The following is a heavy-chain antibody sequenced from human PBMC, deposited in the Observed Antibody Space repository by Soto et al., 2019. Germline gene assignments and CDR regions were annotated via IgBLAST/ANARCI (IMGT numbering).Heavy chain of an antibody. CDR3: ASGPEDSSGYYEGPP. CDR2: ISSSSSYT. V-gene: IGHV3-11*06. CDR1: VFTSSDYY. D-gene: IGHD3-22*01. Sequence: GGSLRLSCAASVFTSSDYYMSWIRQAPGKGLEWVSYISSSSSYTNYADSVKGRFTISRDNAKNSPYLQMNSLRAEDTAVYYCASGPEDSSGYYEGPPWGQGTLVTVSS. J-gene: IGHJ5*02.